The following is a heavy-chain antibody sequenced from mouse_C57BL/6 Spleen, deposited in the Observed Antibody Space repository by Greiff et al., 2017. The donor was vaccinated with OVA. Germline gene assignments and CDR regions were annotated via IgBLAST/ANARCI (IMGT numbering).Heavy chain of an antibody. Sequence: QVQLKQPGAELVRPGSSVKLSCKASGYTFTSYWMDWVKQRPGQGLEWIGNIYPSDSETHYNQKFKDKATLTVDKSSSTAYMQLSSLTSEDSAVYYCARPDGYPLHWYFDVWGTGTTVTVSS. V-gene: IGHV1-61*01. D-gene: IGHD2-3*01. CDR2: IYPSDSET. CDR3: ARPDGYPLHWYFDV. CDR1: GYTFTSYW. J-gene: IGHJ1*03.